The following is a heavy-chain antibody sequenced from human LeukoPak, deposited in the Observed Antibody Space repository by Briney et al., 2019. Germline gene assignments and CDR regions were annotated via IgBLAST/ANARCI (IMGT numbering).Heavy chain of an antibody. Sequence: GGSLRLSCAASGFTFDDYAMHWVRQAPGKGLEWVSGISWNGGSVGYADSVQGRFIISRDDANNSLYLHMNSLRPEDVGLYYCVKGGGSSGYRPLHHWGQGTLVTVSS. CDR1: GFTFDDYA. CDR3: VKGGGSSGYRPLHH. V-gene: IGHV3-9*03. J-gene: IGHJ1*01. CDR2: ISWNGGSV. D-gene: IGHD3-22*01.